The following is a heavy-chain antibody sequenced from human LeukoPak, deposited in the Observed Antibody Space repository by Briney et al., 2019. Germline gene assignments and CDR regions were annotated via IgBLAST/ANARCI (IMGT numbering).Heavy chain of an antibody. CDR2: IYHSGST. V-gene: IGHV4-30-2*01. J-gene: IGHJ4*02. D-gene: IGHD2-2*02. Sequence: SQTLSLTCAVSGGSISSGGYSWSWIRQPPGKGLEWIGYIYHSGSTYYNPSLKSRVTISVDRSKNQFSLKLSSVTAADTAVYYCARGTVPAAILGYWGQGTLVTVSS. CDR1: GGSISSGGYS. CDR3: ARGTVPAAILGY.